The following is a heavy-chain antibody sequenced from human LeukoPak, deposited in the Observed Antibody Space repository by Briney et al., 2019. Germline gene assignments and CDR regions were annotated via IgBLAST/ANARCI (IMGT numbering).Heavy chain of an antibody. J-gene: IGHJ6*03. Sequence: TSETLSLTCAVYGGSFSGYYWSWIRQPPGKGLEWIGEINHSGSTNYNPSLKSRVTISVDTSKNQFSLKLSSVTAADTAVYYCARDRHYCSSTSCYPSYYYYYMDVWGKGTTVTISS. CDR3: ARDRHYCSSTSCYPSYYYYYMDV. CDR1: GGSFSGYY. V-gene: IGHV4-34*01. D-gene: IGHD2-2*01. CDR2: INHSGST.